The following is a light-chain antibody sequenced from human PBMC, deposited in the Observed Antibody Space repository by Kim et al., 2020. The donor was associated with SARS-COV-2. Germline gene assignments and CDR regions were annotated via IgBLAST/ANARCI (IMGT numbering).Light chain of an antibody. J-gene: IGKJ4*01. V-gene: IGKV1D-12*01. Sequence: GDRVTITCRASQDISSWLSWYQQKPGKAPKVLIYEASNLQSGVPSRFSGSGSGTDFTLTINSLQPEDFATYYCQQTHSFPLTFGGGAKVDI. CDR3: QQTHSFPLT. CDR2: EAS. CDR1: QDISSW.